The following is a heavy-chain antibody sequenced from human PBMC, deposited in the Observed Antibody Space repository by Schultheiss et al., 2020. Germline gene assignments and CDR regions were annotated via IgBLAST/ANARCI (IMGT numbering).Heavy chain of an antibody. CDR3: ARANGDYDYYGIDV. CDR2: IKQDGSEK. D-gene: IGHD4-17*01. V-gene: IGHV3-7*01. CDR1: GFTFSTYW. Sequence: GESLKISCAASGFTFSTYWMTWVRQAPGKGLEWVANIKQDGSEKHYVDSVKGRFTTSRDNAKNSLYLQMNNLRAEDTAVYYCARANGDYDYYGIDVWGQGTTVTVSS. J-gene: IGHJ6*02.